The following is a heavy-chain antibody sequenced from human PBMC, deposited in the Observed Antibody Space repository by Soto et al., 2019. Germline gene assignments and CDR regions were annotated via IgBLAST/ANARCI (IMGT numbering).Heavy chain of an antibody. D-gene: IGHD1-20*01. J-gene: IGHJ6*01. CDR2: TYYRSKWYI. Sequence: PSQTLSRCCTITGAGVSSSRAAWNWIRQSPSRGLEWLGRTYYRSKWYIDYAVSLQSRIIISPDTSKNQFSLQLTSVTPEDTAVYYCSRDAITHNYG. CDR1: GAGVSSSRAA. V-gene: IGHV6-1*01. CDR3: SRDAITHNYG.